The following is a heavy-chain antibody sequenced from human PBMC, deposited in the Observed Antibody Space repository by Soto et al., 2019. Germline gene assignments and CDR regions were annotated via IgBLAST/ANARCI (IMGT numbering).Heavy chain of an antibody. D-gene: IGHD6-6*01. J-gene: IGHJ6*02. Sequence: EVQLVESGGGLVKPGGSLRLSCAASGFTFSSYSMNWVRQAPGKGLEWVSSISSSSSYIYYADSVKGRFTISRDKDKNSLYLQMNSLRAEDTAVYYCARDLEVDEYGRRYYYYYGMDVWGQGTTVTVSS. CDR2: ISSSSSYI. CDR1: GFTFSSYS. CDR3: ARDLEVDEYGRRYYYYYGMDV. V-gene: IGHV3-21*01.